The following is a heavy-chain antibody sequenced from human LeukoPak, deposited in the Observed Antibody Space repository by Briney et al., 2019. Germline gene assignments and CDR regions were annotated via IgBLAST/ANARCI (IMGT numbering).Heavy chain of an antibody. CDR2: IIPILGIA. J-gene: IGHJ6*02. Sequence: SVKVSCKASGGTSSSYAISWVRQAPGQGLEWMGRIIPILGIANYAQKFQGRVTITADKSTSTAYMELSSLRSEDTAVYYCARDSFGGYDYRPYYYYGMDVWGQGTTVTVSS. V-gene: IGHV1-69*04. CDR3: ARDSFGGYDYRPYYYYGMDV. CDR1: GGTSSSYA. D-gene: IGHD5-12*01.